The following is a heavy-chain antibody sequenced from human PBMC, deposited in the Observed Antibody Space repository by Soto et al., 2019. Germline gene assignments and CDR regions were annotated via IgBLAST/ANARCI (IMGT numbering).Heavy chain of an antibody. Sequence: QVQLQESGPGLVKPSQTLSLTCTVSGGSISSGGYYWSWIRQHPGKGLEWIGYIYYSGSTYYNPSLKSRVTISVDTSKNQFSLNLSSVAAADTAVYYCAGGIGYSGSYSSSLFDYWGQGTLVTVSS. D-gene: IGHD1-26*01. CDR1: GGSISSGGYY. CDR2: IYYSGST. J-gene: IGHJ4*02. V-gene: IGHV4-31*03. CDR3: AGGIGYSGSYSSSLFDY.